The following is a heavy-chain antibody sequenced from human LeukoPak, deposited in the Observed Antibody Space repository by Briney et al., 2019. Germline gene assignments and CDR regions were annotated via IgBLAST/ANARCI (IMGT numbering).Heavy chain of an antibody. Sequence: PGGSLRLSCAASGFTFSSYAMSWVRQAPGKGLEWVSAISGSGGSTYYADSVKGRFTISRDNPKNTLYLQMNSLRAEDTAVYYCAKSVIVVVPAAIFDYWGQGTLVTVSS. D-gene: IGHD2-2*01. J-gene: IGHJ4*02. CDR3: AKSVIVVVPAAIFDY. V-gene: IGHV3-23*01. CDR2: ISGSGGST. CDR1: GFTFSSYA.